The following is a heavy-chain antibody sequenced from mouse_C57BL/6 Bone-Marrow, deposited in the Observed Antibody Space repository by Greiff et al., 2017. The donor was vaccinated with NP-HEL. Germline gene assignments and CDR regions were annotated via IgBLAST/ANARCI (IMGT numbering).Heavy chain of an antibody. CDR2: IDPNSGGT. J-gene: IGHJ3*01. Sequence: QVQLQQSGAELVKPGASVKLSCKASGYTFTSYWMHWVKQRPGRGLEWIGRIDPNSGGTKYNEKFKSKATLTVDKPSSTAYMQLSSLTSEDSAVYYCAREVALLRLAWFAYWGQGTLVTVSA. V-gene: IGHV1-72*01. CDR1: GYTFTSYW. CDR3: AREVALLRLAWFAY. D-gene: IGHD1-1*01.